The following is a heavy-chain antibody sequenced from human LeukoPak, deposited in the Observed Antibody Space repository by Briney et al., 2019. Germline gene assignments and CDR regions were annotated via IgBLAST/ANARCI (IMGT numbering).Heavy chain of an antibody. V-gene: IGHV4-34*12. D-gene: IGHD2-15*01. J-gene: IGHJ6*03. CDR2: IIDTGST. CDR3: ARTGYCSGGSCYSPSYYYYYMDV. CDR1: GESFSGYY. Sequence: SETLSLTCVVYGESFSGYYWTWIRQPPGKGLEWIGEIIDTGSTKYNSSLKSRVTISVDTSKNQFSLKLSSVTAADTAVYYCARTGYCSGGSCYSPSYYYYYMDVWGKGTTVTISS.